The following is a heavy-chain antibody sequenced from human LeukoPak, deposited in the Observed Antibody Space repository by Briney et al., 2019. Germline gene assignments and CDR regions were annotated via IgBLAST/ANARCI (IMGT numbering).Heavy chain of an antibody. CDR3: AKAAGDYGDYDY. V-gene: IGHV3-23*01. Sequence: GGSLRLSCAASGFTFSTYVMSWVRQAPGKGLEWVSGISGSGVATHYADSVKGRFTISRDNSKNALYLQMNSLRAEDTAVYYCAKAAGDYGDYDYWGQGTLVTVSS. D-gene: IGHD4-17*01. J-gene: IGHJ4*02. CDR1: GFTFSTYV. CDR2: ISGSGVAT.